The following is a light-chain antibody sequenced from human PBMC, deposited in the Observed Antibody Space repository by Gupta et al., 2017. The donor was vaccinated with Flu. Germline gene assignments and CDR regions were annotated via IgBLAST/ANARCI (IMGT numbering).Light chain of an antibody. Sequence: QSALTQPRSVSGSPGQSVTISCTGPSSDVGGYNYVSWYQQHPGKTPKLMIYDVSKRPSGVPDRFSGSKSGNTASLTISGLQAEDEADYYCCSYAGSYTWVFGGGTKLTAL. CDR3: CSYAGSYTWV. CDR2: DVS. V-gene: IGLV2-11*01. CDR1: SSDVGGYNY. J-gene: IGLJ3*02.